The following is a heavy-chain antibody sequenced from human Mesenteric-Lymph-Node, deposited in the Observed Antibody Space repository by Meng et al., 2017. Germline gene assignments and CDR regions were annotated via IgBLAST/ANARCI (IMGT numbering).Heavy chain of an antibody. CDR2: IYYSGST. Sequence: QVQLQESGPGLVKPSQTLSPTCNVSGGSISSGGHSWSWIRQHPGKGLEWIAYIYYSGSTYYNPSLKSRVILSVDTSKNQFSLKLSSVTAADTAVYYCARVDSSGYFLDYWGQGTLVTVSS. CDR1: GGSISSGGHS. CDR3: ARVDSSGYFLDY. D-gene: IGHD3-22*01. V-gene: IGHV4-31*03. J-gene: IGHJ4*01.